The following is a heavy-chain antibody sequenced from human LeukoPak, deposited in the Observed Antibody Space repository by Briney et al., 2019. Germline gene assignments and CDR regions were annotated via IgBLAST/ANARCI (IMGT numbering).Heavy chain of an antibody. CDR3: ARGGYYDFWSGYYSHYFDY. CDR2: ISAYNGNT. Sequence: ASVKVSCKASGYTFTGYYMHWVRQAPGQGLEWMGWISAYNGNTNYAQKLQGRVTMTTDTSTSTAYMELRSLRSDDTAVYYCARGGYYDFWSGYYSHYFDYWGQGTLVTVSS. D-gene: IGHD3-3*01. V-gene: IGHV1-18*04. J-gene: IGHJ4*02. CDR1: GYTFTGYY.